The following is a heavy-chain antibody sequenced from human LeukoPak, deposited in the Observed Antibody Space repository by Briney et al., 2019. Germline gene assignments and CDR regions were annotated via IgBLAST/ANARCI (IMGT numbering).Heavy chain of an antibody. CDR1: GFTFNDYY. CDR2: ISRSGTTI. CDR3: ARDRIYYGSGSRFDY. D-gene: IGHD3-10*01. V-gene: IGHV3-11*04. J-gene: IGHJ4*02. Sequence: GGSLRLSCAASGFTFNDYYMCWIRQAPGKGLEWVSYISRSGTTIYCADSVKGRFTISRDNAKNSLFLQMNSLRAEDTAVYYCARDRIYYGSGSRFDYWGQGTLVTVSS.